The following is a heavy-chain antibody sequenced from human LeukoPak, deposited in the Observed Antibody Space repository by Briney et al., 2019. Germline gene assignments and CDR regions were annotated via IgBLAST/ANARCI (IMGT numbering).Heavy chain of an antibody. V-gene: IGHV4-38-2*01. CDR1: GYSISSGYY. D-gene: IGHD4-11*01. CDR3: ARHIDYSNYVYQVDY. CDR2: IYHSGST. Sequence: KPSETLSLTCAVSGYSISSGYYWGWIRQPPGKGLEWIGSIYHSGSTYYNPSLKSRVTISVDTSKNQFSLKLSSVTAADTAVYYCARHIDYSNYVYQVDYWGQGTLVTVSS. J-gene: IGHJ4*02.